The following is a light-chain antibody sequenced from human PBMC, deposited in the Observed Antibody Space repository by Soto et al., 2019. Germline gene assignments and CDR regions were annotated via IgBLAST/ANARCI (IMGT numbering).Light chain of an antibody. CDR1: SSDVGGYDF. CDR3: SSYAGSYILGV. V-gene: IGLV2-11*01. Sequence: QSALTQPRSVSGSPGQSVTLSCTGTSSDVGGYDFVSWYQQHPGKPPKLMIYDVTKRPSGVPDRFSGFKSGNSASLTISGLQAEDEADYYCSSYAGSYILGVFGGGTKLTVL. CDR2: DVT. J-gene: IGLJ3*02.